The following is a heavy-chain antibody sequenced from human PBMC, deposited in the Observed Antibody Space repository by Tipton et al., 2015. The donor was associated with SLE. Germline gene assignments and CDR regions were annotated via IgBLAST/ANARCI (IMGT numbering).Heavy chain of an antibody. CDR2: MYHSGST. CDR3: ARGWYSRNWEWWFDP. V-gene: IGHV4-59*11. D-gene: IGHD6-13*01. Sequence: TLSLTCTVSGGSIRSHYWSWIRQPSGKGLEWIGYMYHSGSTKYNPSLKSRVTISLDTSKNQVSLKLTSVTAADTAVYYCARGWYSRNWEWWFDPWGQGTLVTVSS. CDR1: GGSIRSHY. J-gene: IGHJ5*02.